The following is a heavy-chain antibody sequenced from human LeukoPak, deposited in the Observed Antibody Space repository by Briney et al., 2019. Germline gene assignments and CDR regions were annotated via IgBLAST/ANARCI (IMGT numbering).Heavy chain of an antibody. D-gene: IGHD2-21*02. Sequence: PSETLSLTCTVSGGSISSSGYYWGWIRQPPGKGLEWIGSVDYTGITSHSPSLKSRVTISVDTSKNQFSLKVSSVSAADTGVYYCVSHPYCSYYYHMDVWGRGTTVTVSS. J-gene: IGHJ6*02. CDR2: VDYTGIT. CDR1: GGSISSSGYY. V-gene: IGHV4-39*01. CDR3: VSHPYCSYYYHMDV.